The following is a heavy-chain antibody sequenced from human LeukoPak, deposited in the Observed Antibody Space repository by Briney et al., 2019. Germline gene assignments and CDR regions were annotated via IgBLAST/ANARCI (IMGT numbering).Heavy chain of an antibody. J-gene: IGHJ4*02. D-gene: IGHD6-6*01. CDR3: ARLYSGSSAYFDY. V-gene: IGHV3-74*01. CDR2: ITTDGSGT. Sequence: PGGSLRLSCADSGFTFDRYWMHWVRQPPGKGLAWVSHITTDGSGTSYADSVKGRFTISRDNAKKTLYLQMNSLRAEDTAVYYCARLYSGSSAYFDYWGQGTLVTVSS. CDR1: GFTFDRYW.